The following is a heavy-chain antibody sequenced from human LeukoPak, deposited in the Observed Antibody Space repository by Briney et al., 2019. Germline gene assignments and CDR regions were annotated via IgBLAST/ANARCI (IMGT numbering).Heavy chain of an antibody. CDR1: GFTFTSYW. D-gene: IGHD3-16*01. V-gene: IGHV3-7*01. Sequence: GGSERLSCAASGFTFTSYWMSWLRQAPGKGLEWVANIKQDGSEKYYVDSVKGRFTISRDNAKNSLYLQMNSLRAEDTAVYYCARHGPAVSFWGPRTHFDYWGQGTLVTVSS. CDR3: ARHGPAVSFWGPRTHFDY. J-gene: IGHJ4*02. CDR2: IKQDGSEK.